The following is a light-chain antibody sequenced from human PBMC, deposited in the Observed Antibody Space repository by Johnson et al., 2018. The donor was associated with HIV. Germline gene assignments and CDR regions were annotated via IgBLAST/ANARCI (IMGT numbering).Light chain of an antibody. J-gene: IGLJ1*01. V-gene: IGLV1-51*02. Sequence: QSVLTQPPSVSAAPVQKVTISCSGSSSNIGDNYVSWYQQLPGTAPKLLIYENTKRPSGIPDRFSGSKSGTSATLGITGLQTGDEGDYYCGTWDRSLSAGGVFGTGTKVTVL. CDR2: ENT. CDR1: SSNIGDNY. CDR3: GTWDRSLSAGGV.